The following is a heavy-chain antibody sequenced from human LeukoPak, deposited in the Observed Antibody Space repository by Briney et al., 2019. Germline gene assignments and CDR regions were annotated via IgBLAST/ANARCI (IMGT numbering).Heavy chain of an antibody. D-gene: IGHD3-22*01. CDR1: GFIFSSYW. V-gene: IGHV3-7*03. CDR3: ARGPYSYDSSGAVDI. CDR2: IKQDGSEK. J-gene: IGHJ3*02. Sequence: GGSLRLSCAASGFIFSSYWMSWVRQAPGKGLEWVANIKQDGSEKYYVDSVKGRFTISRDNAKNSLHLQMNSLRAEDTAVYFCARGPYSYDSSGAVDIWGQGTMVTVSS.